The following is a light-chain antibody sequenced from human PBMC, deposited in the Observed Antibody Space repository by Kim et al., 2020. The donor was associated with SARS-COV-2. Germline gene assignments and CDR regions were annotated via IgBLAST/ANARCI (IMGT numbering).Light chain of an antibody. J-gene: IGKJ2*01. CDR3: MQALQTPDA. Sequence: DIVMTQYPLSLPVTPGEPASISCRSSQSLLHSNGYNYLDWYLQKPGQSPQLLIYLGSNRASGVPDRFSGSGSGTDFTLKISRVEAEDVGVYYCMQALQTPDAFGQGTKLEI. CDR2: LGS. V-gene: IGKV2-28*01. CDR1: QSLLHSNGYNY.